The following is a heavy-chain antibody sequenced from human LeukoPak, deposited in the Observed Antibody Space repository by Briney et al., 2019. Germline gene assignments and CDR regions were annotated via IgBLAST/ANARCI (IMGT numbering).Heavy chain of an antibody. Sequence: GGSLSLSCEVSGFSFSDYWMSWVRQAPGKGLEWVANIKQDGSEKYYVDSVKGRFFISRDNAKNSLYLQMNSLSAEETAVYYCARVRGTVIRGIISPPYYFDYWGQGTLVTVSS. CDR2: IKQDGSEK. D-gene: IGHD3-10*01. V-gene: IGHV3-7*01. CDR1: GFSFSDYW. CDR3: ARVRGTVIRGIISPPYYFDY. J-gene: IGHJ4*02.